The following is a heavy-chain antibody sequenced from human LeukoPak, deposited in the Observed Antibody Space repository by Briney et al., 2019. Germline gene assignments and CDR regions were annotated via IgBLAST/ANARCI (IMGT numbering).Heavy chain of an antibody. CDR1: GGSITNYY. D-gene: IGHD5-18*01. Sequence: PSETLSLTCTVSGGSITNYYWSWIRQPPGKGLEWIGYMYYSGNTNYNPSLKSRVTISVDTSKNQFSLKLNSVTAADTAVYYCARVWRDTVMDWGQGTLVTVSS. V-gene: IGHV4-59*01. CDR3: ARVWRDTVMD. CDR2: MYYSGNT. J-gene: IGHJ4*02.